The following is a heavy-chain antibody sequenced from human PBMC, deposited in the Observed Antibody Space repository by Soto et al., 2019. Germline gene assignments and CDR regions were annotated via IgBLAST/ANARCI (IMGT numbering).Heavy chain of an antibody. J-gene: IGHJ3*02. CDR3: ARDLYEYVWGSYRSSAFDI. CDR2: TYYRSKWYN. CDR1: GDSVSSNSAA. Sequence: QVQLQQSGPGLVKPSQTLSLTCAISGDSVSSNSAAWNWIRQSPSRGLEWLGRTYYRSKWYNDYAVPVKSRIPINPDTSKNQFSLQLNSVTPEYTAVYYCARDLYEYVWGSYRSSAFDIWGQGTMVTVAS. D-gene: IGHD3-16*02. V-gene: IGHV6-1*01.